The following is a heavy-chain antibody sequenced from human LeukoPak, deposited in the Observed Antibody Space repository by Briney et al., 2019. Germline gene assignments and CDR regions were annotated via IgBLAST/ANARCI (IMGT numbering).Heavy chain of an antibody. CDR3: ARGRIHLWQYYFDY. D-gene: IGHD5-18*01. CDR2: IYYSGST. Sequence: SQTLSLTCTVSGGSISSGGYYWSWIRQHPGKGLEWIGYIYYSGSTYYNPSLKSRVTISVDTSKNQFSLKLSSVTAADTAVYYCARGRIHLWQYYFDYWGQGTLVTVSS. V-gene: IGHV4-31*03. CDR1: GGSISSGGYY. J-gene: IGHJ4*02.